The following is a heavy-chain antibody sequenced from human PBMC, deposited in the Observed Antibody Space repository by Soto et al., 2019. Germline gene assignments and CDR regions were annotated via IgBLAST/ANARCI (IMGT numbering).Heavy chain of an antibody. Sequence: EVQLVESGGGLLQPGGSLRLSCAVSGSTFSNDWMHWVRQAPGKGVVWVSHINSDGSSTNYADFVKGRFTIARDNAKKTVYLKMNSLRAEDTAVYYCARDRSYSLDVWGQGTMVTVSS. CDR3: ARDRSYSLDV. CDR1: GSTFSNDW. V-gene: IGHV3-74*01. CDR2: INSDGSST. J-gene: IGHJ6*02.